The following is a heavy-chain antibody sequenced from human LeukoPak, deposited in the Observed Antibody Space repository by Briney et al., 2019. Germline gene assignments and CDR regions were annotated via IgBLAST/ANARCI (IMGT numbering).Heavy chain of an antibody. CDR3: ATLPYYYDSSGSYYFDY. Sequence: GGSLRLSCAASGFTFNTYSMNWVRQAPGKGLEWISYISESSDTIYYADSVKGRFTISRDNAKNSLYLQMNSLRVEDTAVYYCATLPYYYDSSGSYYFDYWGQGTLVTVSS. CDR1: GFTFNTYS. V-gene: IGHV3-48*01. CDR2: ISESSDTI. D-gene: IGHD3-22*01. J-gene: IGHJ4*02.